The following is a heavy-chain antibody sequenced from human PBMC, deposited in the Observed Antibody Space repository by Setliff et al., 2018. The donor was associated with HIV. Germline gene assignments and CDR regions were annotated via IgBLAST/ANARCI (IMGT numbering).Heavy chain of an antibody. V-gene: IGHV3-30-3*01. CDR2: ISYDGSNK. Sequence: GGSLRLSCAASGFTFSSYAMHWVRQAPGKGLEWVAVISYDGSNKYYADSVKGRFTISRDNSKNTLYLQMNSLRAEDTAVYYCARGGKLQYFDWPSYAMDVWGQGTTVTVSS. CDR1: GFTFSSYA. J-gene: IGHJ6*02. CDR3: ARGGKLQYFDWPSYAMDV. D-gene: IGHD3-9*01.